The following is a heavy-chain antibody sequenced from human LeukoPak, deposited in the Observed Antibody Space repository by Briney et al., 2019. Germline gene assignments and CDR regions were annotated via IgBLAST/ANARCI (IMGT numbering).Heavy chain of an antibody. V-gene: IGHV3-21*01. D-gene: IGHD2-15*01. CDR1: GFTFSSYS. J-gene: IGHJ4*02. Sequence: TGGSLRLSCAVSGFTFSSYSMNWVRQAPGKGLEWVSSISSSSSYIYYADSVKGRFTISRDNAKNSLYLQMNSLRAEDTAVYYCARDLYCSGGSCYCYWGQGTLVTVSS. CDR3: ARDLYCSGGSCYCY. CDR2: ISSSSSYI.